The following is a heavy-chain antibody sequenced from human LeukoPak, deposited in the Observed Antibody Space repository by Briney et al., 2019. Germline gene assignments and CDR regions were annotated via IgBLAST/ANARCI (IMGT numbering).Heavy chain of an antibody. CDR2: INHSAST. J-gene: IGHJ1*01. CDR1: GGSLSGYY. D-gene: IGHD2-2*01. CDR3: ARGRDCSSTSCYDIVVVTAIAEYFQH. Sequence: SETLSLTCAVYGGSLSGYYWSWIRQSPGKGLEWIGEINHSASTNYNPSLKSRVTISVDTSKNQFSLKLSSVTAADTAVYYCARGRDCSSTSCYDIVVVTAIAEYFQHWGQGTLVTVSS. V-gene: IGHV4-34*01.